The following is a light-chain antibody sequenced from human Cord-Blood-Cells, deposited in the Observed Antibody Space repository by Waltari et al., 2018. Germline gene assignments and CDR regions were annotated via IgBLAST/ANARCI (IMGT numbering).Light chain of an antibody. CDR2: EES. Sequence: SYELTQPPSVSVSPGQTARITCSGDALPKKYAYWYQQKSGQAPVLVIYEESKRHSGIPERFSGSSSGTMATLTISGAQVEDEADYYCYSTDSSGNHRVFGGGTKLTVL. V-gene: IGLV3-10*01. CDR1: ALPKKY. J-gene: IGLJ2*01. CDR3: YSTDSSGNHRV.